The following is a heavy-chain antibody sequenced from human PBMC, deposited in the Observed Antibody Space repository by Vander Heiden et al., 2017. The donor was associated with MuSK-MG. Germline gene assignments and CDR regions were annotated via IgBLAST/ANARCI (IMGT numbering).Heavy chain of an antibody. CDR1: GGSFGADF. V-gene: IGHV4-34*01. CDR2: VHHSGTT. D-gene: IGHD1-1*01. Sequence: QVQLLQWGAGLLKPSETLSLSCGVYGGSFGADFWSWIRQTPGGGLEWIGEVHHSGTTNYNASLKSRVTISIDKAKNQFSLKLSSVTAADTALYYCARVHMYDKINLYYYMDVWGNGTRVIVSS. J-gene: IGHJ6*03. CDR3: ARVHMYDKINLYYYMDV.